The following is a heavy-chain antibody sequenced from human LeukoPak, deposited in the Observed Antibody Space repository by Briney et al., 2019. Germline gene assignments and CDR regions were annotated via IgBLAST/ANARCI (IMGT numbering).Heavy chain of an antibody. CDR2: TYYRSKWYN. Sequence: SQTLSLTCAISGDSVSSNSAAWNWIRQSPSRGLEWLGRTYYRSKWYNDYAVSVKSRITINPDTSKNQFSLQLNSVTSEDTAVYYCARAPMGYYDSSGYLDAFDIWGQGTMVTVSS. CDR3: ARAPMGYYDSSGYLDAFDI. CDR1: GDSVSSNSAA. J-gene: IGHJ3*02. D-gene: IGHD3-22*01. V-gene: IGHV6-1*01.